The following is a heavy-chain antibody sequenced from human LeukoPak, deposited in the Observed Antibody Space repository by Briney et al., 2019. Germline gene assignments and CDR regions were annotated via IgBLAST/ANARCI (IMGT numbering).Heavy chain of an antibody. CDR3: ARDAGYSYGYLFDY. Sequence: GRSLRLSCAASGFTFSSYGMHWVRQAPGKGLEWVAVIWYDGSNKYYADSVRGRFTISRDNSKNTLYLQMNSLRAEDTAMYYCARDAGYSYGYLFDYWGQGTLVTVSS. CDR2: IWYDGSNK. J-gene: IGHJ4*02. D-gene: IGHD5-18*01. V-gene: IGHV3-33*01. CDR1: GFTFSSYG.